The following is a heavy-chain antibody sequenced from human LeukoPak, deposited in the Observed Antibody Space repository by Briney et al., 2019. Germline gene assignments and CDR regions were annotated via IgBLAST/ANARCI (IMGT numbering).Heavy chain of an antibody. D-gene: IGHD3-22*01. CDR1: GFTFSSYA. CDR3: AKDSPDSSGYPSHFDY. V-gene: IGHV3-30*04. Sequence: GSLRLSCAGSGFTFSSYAFHWVRQAPGKGLEWVAVISYDGSNKYYADSVKGRFTISRDNSKNTLYLQMNSLRAEDTAVYYCAKDSPDSSGYPSHFDYWGQGTLVTVSS. CDR2: ISYDGSNK. J-gene: IGHJ4*02.